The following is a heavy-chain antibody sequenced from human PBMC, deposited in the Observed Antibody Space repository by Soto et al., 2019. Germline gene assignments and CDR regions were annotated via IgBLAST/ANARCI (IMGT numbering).Heavy chain of an antibody. J-gene: IGHJ4*02. Sequence: EVQLLESGGGLVQPGGSLRLSCADSGFTFSSYAMSWVRQAPGKGLEWVSAISGSGGSTYYADSVKGRFTISRDNSKNTLYLQMNSLRAEDTAVYYCAKVPDYYDSSGSLDYWGQGTLVTVSS. CDR1: GFTFSSYA. D-gene: IGHD3-22*01. CDR3: AKVPDYYDSSGSLDY. V-gene: IGHV3-23*01. CDR2: ISGSGGST.